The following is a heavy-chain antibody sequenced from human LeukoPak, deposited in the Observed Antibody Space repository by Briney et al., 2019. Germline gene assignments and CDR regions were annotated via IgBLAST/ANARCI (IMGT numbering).Heavy chain of an antibody. CDR3: ARASGYSSSWYAFDI. CDR2: ISYDGSNK. V-gene: IGHV3-30*03. Sequence: PGRSLRLSCAASGFTFRSYGMHWVRQAPGKGLEWVAVISYDGSNKYYADSVKGRFTISRDNSKSTLYLQMNSLRAEDTAVYYCARASGYSSSWYAFDIWGQGTMVTVSS. CDR1: GFTFRSYG. D-gene: IGHD6-13*01. J-gene: IGHJ3*02.